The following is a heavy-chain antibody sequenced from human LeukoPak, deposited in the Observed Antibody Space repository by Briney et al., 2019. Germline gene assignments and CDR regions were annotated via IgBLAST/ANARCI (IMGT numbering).Heavy chain of an antibody. J-gene: IGHJ5*02. CDR2: INPNSGGT. V-gene: IGHV1-2*02. CDR3: ARGRRPIAAAGTGNWFDP. CDR1: GYTFTGYY. D-gene: IGHD6-13*01. Sequence: ASAKVSCKASGYTFTGYYMHWVRQAPGQGLEWMGWINPNSGGTNYAQKFQGRVAMTRDTTISTAYMELSRLRSDDTAVYYCARGRRPIAAAGTGNWFDPWGQGTLVTVSS.